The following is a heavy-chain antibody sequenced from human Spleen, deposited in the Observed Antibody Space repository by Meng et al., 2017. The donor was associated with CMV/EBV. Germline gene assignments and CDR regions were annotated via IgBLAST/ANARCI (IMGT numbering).Heavy chain of an antibody. J-gene: IGHJ1*01. CDR1: GYTFNSYD. CDR2: MNPNSGNT. D-gene: IGHD3-22*01. CDR3: ARGSGYYSPEYFQH. V-gene: IGHV1-8*03. Sequence: SGYTFNSYDINWVRQATGQGLEWMGWMNPNSGNTSYAQKFQGRVTITRNTSISTAYMELSSLRSDDTAVYYCARGSGYYSPEYFQHWGQGTLVTVSS.